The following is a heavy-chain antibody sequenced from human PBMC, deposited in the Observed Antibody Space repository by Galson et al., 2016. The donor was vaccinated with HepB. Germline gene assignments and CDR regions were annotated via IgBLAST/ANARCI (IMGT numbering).Heavy chain of an antibody. D-gene: IGHD2/OR15-2a*01. CDR3: AKRHEYCPPVGCSVDS. Sequence: SLRLSCAASGITFSRSGMHWVRQAPGKGLEWVAVISYDGSNKYYADSVKGRFTTSRDTSKNTLYLQMNSLRAEDTAVYYCAKRHEYCPPVGCSVDSWGQGTLVSVSS. V-gene: IGHV3-30*18. J-gene: IGHJ4*02. CDR1: GITFSRSG. CDR2: ISYDGSNK.